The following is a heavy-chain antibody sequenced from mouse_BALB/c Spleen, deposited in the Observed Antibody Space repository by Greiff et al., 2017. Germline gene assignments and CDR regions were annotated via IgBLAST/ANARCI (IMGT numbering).Heavy chain of an antibody. V-gene: IGHV1-55*01. Sequence: QVHVKQSGAALVKPGTSVKLSCKASGYNFTSYWINWVTLRPGQGLEWIGDIYPGSGSTNYNEKFKSKATLTVDPSSSTAYMQLSSLASEDSALYYCAREEAGYPWFAYWGQGTLVTVSA. J-gene: IGHJ3*01. CDR3: AREEAGYPWFAY. CDR1: GYNFTSYW. CDR2: IYPGSGST. D-gene: IGHD2-2*01.